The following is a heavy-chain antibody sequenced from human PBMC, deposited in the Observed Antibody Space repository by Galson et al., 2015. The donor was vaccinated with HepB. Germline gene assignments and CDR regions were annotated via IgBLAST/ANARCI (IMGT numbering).Heavy chain of an antibody. D-gene: IGHD3-10*01. Sequence: SLRLSCAASGFTFSSYSMNWVRQAPGKGLEWVSYISSSSSTIYYADSVKGRFTISRDNAKNSLYLQMNSLRAEDTAVYYCARNYYGSGTYLPYYYYMDVWGKGTTVTVSS. J-gene: IGHJ6*03. CDR3: ARNYYGSGTYLPYYYYMDV. CDR1: GFTFSSYS. V-gene: IGHV3-48*01. CDR2: ISSSSSTI.